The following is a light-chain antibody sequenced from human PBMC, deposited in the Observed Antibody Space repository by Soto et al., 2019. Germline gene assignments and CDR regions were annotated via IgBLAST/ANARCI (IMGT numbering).Light chain of an antibody. Sequence: DIQMTQSPSSLSASVGERVTITCRASQSVSTYLNWYQHKPGRAPKFVIYSASSLQSGVPSRFSGSGYGTDFTLTISTLQPEDFATYYCQQSYNTLPFTFGQGTKLEIK. V-gene: IGKV1-39*01. CDR2: SAS. J-gene: IGKJ2*01. CDR3: QQSYNTLPFT. CDR1: QSVSTY.